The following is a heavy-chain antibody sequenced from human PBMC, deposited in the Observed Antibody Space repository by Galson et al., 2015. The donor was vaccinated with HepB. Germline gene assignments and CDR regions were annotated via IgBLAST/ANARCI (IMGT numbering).Heavy chain of an antibody. J-gene: IGHJ3*02. CDR2: IKRDGSEK. CDR3: ARGNYDFWSGYSPDAFNI. Sequence: SLRLSCAASGFTFSSYWMSWVRQAPGKGLEWVANIKRDGSEKYYVDSVKGRFTISRDNAKNSLYLQMNSLRAEDTAVYYCARGNYDFWSGYSPDAFNIWGQGTMVTVSS. CDR1: GFTFSSYW. D-gene: IGHD3-3*01. V-gene: IGHV3-7*01.